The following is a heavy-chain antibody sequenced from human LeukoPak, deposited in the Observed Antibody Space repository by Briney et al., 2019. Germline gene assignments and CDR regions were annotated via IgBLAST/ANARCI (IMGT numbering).Heavy chain of an antibody. CDR2: IYPSDSDT. J-gene: IGHJ4*02. V-gene: IGHV5-51*01. Sequence: GESLKISFQGSDYRFATYWIAWLRPMPGKGMVWMGIIYPSDSDTRYSPSFQGQVTISADKSIKTAYLQWSSLKASDSANCARPLQGIVGATGFDYWGQGTLVTVSS. D-gene: IGHD1-26*01. CDR1: DYRFATYW. CDR3: ARPLQGIVGATGFDY.